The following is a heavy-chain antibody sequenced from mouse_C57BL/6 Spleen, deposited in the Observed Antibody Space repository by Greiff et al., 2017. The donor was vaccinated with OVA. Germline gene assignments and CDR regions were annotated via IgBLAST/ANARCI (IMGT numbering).Heavy chain of an antibody. J-gene: IGHJ4*01. Sequence: QVQLQQSGAELVRPGPSVKVSCKASGYAFTNYLIEWVKQRPGQGLEWIGVINPGSGGTNYNEKFKGKATLTADKSSSTAYMQLSSLTSEDSAVYFCARSDYGYYAMDYWGQGTSVTVSS. D-gene: IGHD2-4*01. CDR1: GYAFTNYL. CDR2: INPGSGGT. V-gene: IGHV1-54*01. CDR3: ARSDYGYYAMDY.